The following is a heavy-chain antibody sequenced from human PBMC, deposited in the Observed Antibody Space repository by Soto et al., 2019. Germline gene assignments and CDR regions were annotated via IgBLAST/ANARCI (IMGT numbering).Heavy chain of an antibody. V-gene: IGHV3-48*02. CDR2: ISSSSSTI. CDR3: ASLGSSWDPNNAY. CDR1: GFTFSSYS. J-gene: IGHJ4*02. Sequence: EVQLVESGGGLVQPGGSLRLSCAASGFTFSSYSMNWVRQAPGKGLEWVSYISSSSSTIYYADSVKGRFTISRDNAKNSLYRQMNSLRDEDTAVYYCASLGSSWDPNNAYWGQGTLVTVSS. D-gene: IGHD6-13*01.